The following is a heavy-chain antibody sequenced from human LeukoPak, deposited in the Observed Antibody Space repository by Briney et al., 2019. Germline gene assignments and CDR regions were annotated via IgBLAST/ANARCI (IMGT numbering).Heavy chain of an antibody. CDR3: ATVNYSSSSDGYNWFDP. J-gene: IGHJ5*02. V-gene: IGHV1-24*01. CDR1: GYTLTELS. D-gene: IGHD6-6*01. CDR2: FDPEDGET. Sequence: GASVKVSCKVAGYTLTELSMHWVRQAPGKGLEWMGGFDPEDGETIYAQKFQGRVTMTEDTSTDTAYMELSSLRSEDTAVYYCATVNYSSSSDGYNWFDPWGQGTLVTVSS.